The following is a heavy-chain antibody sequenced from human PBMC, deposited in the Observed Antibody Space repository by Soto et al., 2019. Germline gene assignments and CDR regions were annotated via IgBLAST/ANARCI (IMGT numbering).Heavy chain of an antibody. J-gene: IGHJ3*02. CDR1: GFTFSSYD. D-gene: IGHD6-13*01. CDR3: ARGARGQLLTDDAFDI. V-gene: IGHV3-13*01. Sequence: PGGSLRLSCAASGFTFSSYDMHWVRQATGKGLEWVSAIGTAGDTYYPGSVKGRFTISRENAKNSLYLQMNSLRAGDTAVYYCARGARGQLLTDDAFDIWGQGTTVTVSS. CDR2: IGTAGDT.